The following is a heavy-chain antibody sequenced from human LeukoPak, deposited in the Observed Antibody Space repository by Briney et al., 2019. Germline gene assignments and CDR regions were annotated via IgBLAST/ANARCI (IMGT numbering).Heavy chain of an antibody. CDR3: ARDRCSSTSCYPEVFGWFDP. CDR2: IYTSGST. D-gene: IGHD2-2*01. J-gene: IGHJ5*02. Sequence: PSQPLSLTCTVSGGSISGGSYYWSWIRQPAGQGLAWIGRIYTSGSTNYNPSLKSRVTISVDTSKNQFSLKLSSVTAADTAVYYCARDRCSSTSCYPEVFGWFDPWGQGTLVTVSS. V-gene: IGHV4-61*02. CDR1: GGSISGGSYY.